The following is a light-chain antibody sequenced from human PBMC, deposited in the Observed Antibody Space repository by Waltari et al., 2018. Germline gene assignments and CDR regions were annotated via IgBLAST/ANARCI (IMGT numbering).Light chain of an antibody. CDR2: SAS. CDR1: QSVTRSY. V-gene: IGKV3-20*01. Sequence: EIVLTQSPGTLSLSPGERVTLSCRASQSVTRSYLAWYQQKPGQAPRLRIDSASNRATGSPDRFSGSGSGTDFTLTISSLGPEQFAVYCCQQYGSSPPTFGQGTKVEI. J-gene: IGKJ1*01. CDR3: QQYGSSPPT.